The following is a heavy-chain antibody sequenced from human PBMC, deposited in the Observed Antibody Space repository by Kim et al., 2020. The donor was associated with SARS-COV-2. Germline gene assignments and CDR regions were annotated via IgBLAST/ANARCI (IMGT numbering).Heavy chain of an antibody. CDR3: AGWFGEGRGGMEV. D-gene: IGHD3-10*01. V-gene: IGHV3-9*01. J-gene: IGHJ6*02. Sequence: GGSLRLSCAASGFTFDDYAMHRVRQAPGKGLEWVSGNSWNSGSIGYADYVKGRFTISRDNAKNSLYLQMNSLRAADTALYYCAGWFGEGRGGMEVWCQGTTVTVSS. CDR2: NSWNSGSI. CDR1: GFTFDDYA.